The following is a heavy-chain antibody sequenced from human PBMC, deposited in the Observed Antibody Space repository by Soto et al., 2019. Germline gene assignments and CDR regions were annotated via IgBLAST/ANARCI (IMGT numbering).Heavy chain of an antibody. Sequence: GGSLRLSCAASGLTASSNYMSWVRQAPGKGLEWVSVIYSGGSTYYADSVKGRFTISRDNSKNTLYLQMNSLRAEDTAVYYCARSPSYVLIAYDNNEMYILCLGAPVTVS. CDR2: IYSGGST. CDR3: ARSPSYVLIAYDNNEMYI. CDR1: GLTASSNY. J-gene: IGHJ6*02. D-gene: IGHD3-10*02. V-gene: IGHV3-53*01.